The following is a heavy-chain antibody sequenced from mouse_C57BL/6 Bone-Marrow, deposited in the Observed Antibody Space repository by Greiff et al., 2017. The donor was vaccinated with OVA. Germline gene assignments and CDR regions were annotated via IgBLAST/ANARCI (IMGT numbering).Heavy chain of an antibody. D-gene: IGHD1-1*01. J-gene: IGHJ3*01. Sequence: VQLQQSGPELVKPGASVKISCKASGYTFTDYYMNWVKQSHGKSLEWIGDINPNNGGTSYNQKFKGKATLTVDKSSSTAYMELRSLTSEDSAVYYSARRDYYGAWFAYWGQGTLVTVSA. CDR3: ARRDYYGAWFAY. V-gene: IGHV1-26*01. CDR1: GYTFTDYY. CDR2: INPNNGGT.